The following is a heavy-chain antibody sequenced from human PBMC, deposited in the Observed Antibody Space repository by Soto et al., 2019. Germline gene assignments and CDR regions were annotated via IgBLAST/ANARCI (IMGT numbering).Heavy chain of an antibody. D-gene: IGHD4-17*01. CDR2: IYWDDDK. CDR3: AHSDYGDYFDY. Sequence: QITLKESGPTLVKPTQTLTLTCTFSGFSLSAHRVGVGWIRQPPGKALEWLALIYWDDDKRYSPSLKSRLTITKDTSKNQVVLTMTNMVPVDTATYFCAHSDYGDYFDYWGQGTLVTVSS. J-gene: IGHJ4*02. CDR1: GFSLSAHRVG. V-gene: IGHV2-5*02.